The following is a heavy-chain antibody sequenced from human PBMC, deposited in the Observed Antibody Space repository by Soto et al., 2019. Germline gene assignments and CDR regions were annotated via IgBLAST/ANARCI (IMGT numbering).Heavy chain of an antibody. V-gene: IGHV1-46*01. J-gene: IGHJ6*02. CDR1: GYTFTSYY. CDR2: INPSGGST. D-gene: IGHD6-19*01. Sequence: ASVKVSCKASGYTFTSYYMHWVRQAPGQGLEWMGIINPSGGSTSYAQKFQGRVTMTRDTSTSTVYMELSSLRSEDTAVYYCARSGNKYRSGWYPSVSYGMDVCGQGTTVTVYS. CDR3: ARSGNKYRSGWYPSVSYGMDV.